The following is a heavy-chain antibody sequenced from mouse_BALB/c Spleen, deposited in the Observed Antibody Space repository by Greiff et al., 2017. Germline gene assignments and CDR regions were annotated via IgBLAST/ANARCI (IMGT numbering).Heavy chain of an antibody. CDR3: VRDSTMITSYWYFDV. CDR2: IWTGGGT. Sequence: VQLQQSGPGLVAPSQSLSITCTVSGFSLTSYDISWIRQPPGKGLEWLGVIWTGGGTNYNSAFMSRLSISKDNSKSQVFLKMNSLQTDDTAIYYCVRDSTMITSYWYFDVWGAGTTVTVSS. D-gene: IGHD2-4*01. J-gene: IGHJ1*01. CDR1: GFSLTSYD. V-gene: IGHV2-9-2*01.